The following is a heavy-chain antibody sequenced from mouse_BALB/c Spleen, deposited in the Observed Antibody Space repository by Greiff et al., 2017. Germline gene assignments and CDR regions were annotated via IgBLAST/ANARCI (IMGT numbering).Heavy chain of an antibody. D-gene: IGHD2-4*01. J-gene: IGHJ4*01. Sequence: VVESGASVKISCKASGYAFSSSWMNWVKQRPGQGLEWIGRIYPGDGDTNYNGKFKGKATLTADKSSSTAYMQLSSLTSVDSAVYFCARITTYYYAMDYWGQGTSVTVSS. CDR2: IYPGDGDT. CDR1: GYAFSSSW. V-gene: IGHV1-82*01. CDR3: ARITTYYYAMDY.